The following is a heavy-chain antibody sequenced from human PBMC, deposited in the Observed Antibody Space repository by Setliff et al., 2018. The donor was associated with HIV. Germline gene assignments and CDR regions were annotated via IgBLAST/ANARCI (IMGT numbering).Heavy chain of an antibody. Sequence: SETLSLTCTVYGGSLTHYYWTWIRQPPGGGLEWIGEITDTGHTNYNSSIQSRVTISLDTSRKQFSLKLASVTASDAAVYYCARAPSCIGSNCIFYYCCYYGLDVWGHGTTVTVSS. V-gene: IGHV4-34*01. CDR2: ITDTGHT. CDR3: ARAPSCIGSNCIFYYCCYYGLDV. J-gene: IGHJ6*02. D-gene: IGHD2-15*01. CDR1: GGSLTHYY.